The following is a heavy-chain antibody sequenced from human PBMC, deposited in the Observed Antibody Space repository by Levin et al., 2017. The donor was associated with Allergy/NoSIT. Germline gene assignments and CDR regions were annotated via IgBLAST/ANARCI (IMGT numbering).Heavy chain of an antibody. CDR3: AMKSASGHGYYFYYGMDV. CDR2: ISSSSLTI. V-gene: IGHV3-48*02. CDR1: GFIFSTHS. J-gene: IGHJ6*02. D-gene: IGHD3-10*01. Sequence: PGGSLRLSCKASGFIFSTHSMNWVRQAPGKGLEWISYISSSSLTIRYADSVKGRFTISRDNTEDSLFLQMNNLRDEDTAVYYCAMKSASGHGYYFYYGMDVWGQGTTVIVSS.